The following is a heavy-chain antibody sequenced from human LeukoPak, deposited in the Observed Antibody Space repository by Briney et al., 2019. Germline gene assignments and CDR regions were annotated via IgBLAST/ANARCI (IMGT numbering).Heavy chain of an antibody. V-gene: IGHV3-7*03. Sequence: GGSLRLSCVASGFTFSDFWMAWVRQPPGKGLEWLTNIKDDGSQKFYVDSVKGRFTVSRDNAKQSLYLQMSSLRADDTAVYYCVRGPLVTAASMAWGQGTLVTVSS. CDR2: IKDDGSQK. D-gene: IGHD6-13*01. CDR3: VRGPLVTAASMA. J-gene: IGHJ5*02. CDR1: GFTFSDFW.